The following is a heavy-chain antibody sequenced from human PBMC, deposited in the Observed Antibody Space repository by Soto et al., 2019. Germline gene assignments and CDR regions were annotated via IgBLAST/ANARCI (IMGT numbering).Heavy chain of an antibody. CDR2: INWNGGST. CDR1: GFTFSSYW. Sequence: GGSLRLSCEASGFTFSSYWMSWVRQAPGKGLEWVSGINWNGGSTGYADSVKGRFTISRDNAKNSLYLQMNSLRAEDTAVYYCATEIAVAGTLDYWGQGTLVTVSS. CDR3: ATEIAVAGTLDY. J-gene: IGHJ4*02. V-gene: IGHV3-20*04. D-gene: IGHD6-19*01.